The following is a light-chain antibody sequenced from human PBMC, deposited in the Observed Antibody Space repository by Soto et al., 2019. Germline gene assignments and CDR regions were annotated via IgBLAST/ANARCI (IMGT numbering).Light chain of an antibody. CDR1: SSNIGSNY. Sequence: QSVLTQPPSASGTPGQRVTISCSGSSSNIGSNYVYWYHQLPGTAPKLVIYRNNQRPSGVPDRISGSKSGTSASLAISGLRSENEADYFCSAWEDSLNGPVFGGGTKVTVL. CDR3: SAWEDSLNGPV. CDR2: RNN. V-gene: IGLV1-47*01. J-gene: IGLJ3*02.